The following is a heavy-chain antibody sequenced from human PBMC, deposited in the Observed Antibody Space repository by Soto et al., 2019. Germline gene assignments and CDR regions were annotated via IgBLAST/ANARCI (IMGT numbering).Heavy chain of an antibody. J-gene: IGHJ4*02. Sequence: SETLSLTCTVSGGSISSYYWSWIRQPPGKGLEWIGYIYYSGSTNYNPSLKSRVTISVDTSKNQFSLKLSSVTAADTAVYYCARIYCSGGSCYSDYWGQGTLVTVSS. CDR3: ARIYCSGGSCYSDY. CDR2: IYYSGST. V-gene: IGHV4-59*01. CDR1: GGSISSYY. D-gene: IGHD2-15*01.